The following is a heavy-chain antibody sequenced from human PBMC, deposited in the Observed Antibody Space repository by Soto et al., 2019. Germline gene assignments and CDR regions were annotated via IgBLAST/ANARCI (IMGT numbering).Heavy chain of an antibody. V-gene: IGHV3-43*01. CDR3: AKDRNLVGATWAFDY. CDR2: ISWDGGSR. D-gene: IGHD1-26*01. CDR1: GFTFDDYT. Sequence: EVQLVESGGVVVQPGGSLRLSCAASGFTFDDYTMHWFRQAPGKGLEWVSLISWDGGSRYYADSVKGRFTISRDNSKNTQYLQMNSLRTEDTALYYCAKDRNLVGATWAFDYWGQGTRVTVSS. J-gene: IGHJ4*02.